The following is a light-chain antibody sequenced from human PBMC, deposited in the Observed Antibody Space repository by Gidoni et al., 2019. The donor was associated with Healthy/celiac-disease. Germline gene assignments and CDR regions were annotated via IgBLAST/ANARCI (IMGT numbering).Light chain of an antibody. CDR3: QQYNNWYT. CDR1: QSVSSN. CDR2: GAS. Sequence: EIVMTQSPATLSVSPGERATLSCRASQSVSSNLAWYQQKPGQAPRLLIYGASTTGIPARFSGSGAGTEFTLTISSLQSEDFAVYYCQQYNNWYTFGQGTKLEIK. J-gene: IGKJ2*01. V-gene: IGKV3-15*01.